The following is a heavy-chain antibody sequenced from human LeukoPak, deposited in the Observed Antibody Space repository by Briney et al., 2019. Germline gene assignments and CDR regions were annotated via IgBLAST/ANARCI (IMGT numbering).Heavy chain of an antibody. CDR2: IYYSGST. Sequence: PSETLSLTCTVSGGSISSYYWSWIRQPPGKGLEWIGYIYYSGSTNYNPSLKSRVTISVDTSKNQFSLKLSSVTAADTAVYYCARDRYFDWGTPGFDYWGQGTLVTVSS. D-gene: IGHD3-9*01. V-gene: IGHV4-59*12. CDR3: ARDRYFDWGTPGFDY. J-gene: IGHJ4*02. CDR1: GGSISSYY.